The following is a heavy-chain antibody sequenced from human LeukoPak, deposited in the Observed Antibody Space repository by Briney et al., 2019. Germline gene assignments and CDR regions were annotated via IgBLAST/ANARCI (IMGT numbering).Heavy chain of an antibody. CDR1: GVTVSSSY. CDR2: IYSGGST. J-gene: IGHJ4*02. CDR3: ARESNYDY. V-gene: IGHV3-66*02. Sequence: GGSLRLSCAVSGVTVSSSYMSWVRQAPGKGLEWVSVIYSGGSTYYADSVKGRFAIARDDSKNTLYLQMNSLRAEDTAVYYCARESNYDYWGQGTLVTVSS.